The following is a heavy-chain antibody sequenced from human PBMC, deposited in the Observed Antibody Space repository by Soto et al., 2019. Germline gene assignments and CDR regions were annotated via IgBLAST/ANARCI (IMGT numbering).Heavy chain of an antibody. J-gene: IGHJ4*02. V-gene: IGHV4-30-2*01. CDR3: ARGARLRGYSYGIDY. Sequence: SETLSLTCDVSGDTISTGGYTWAWIRQPPGKALEWIGHTYHSGNPYYNPSLKSRVIISVDTSKNQFSLKLSSVTAADTAVYYCARGARLRGYSYGIDYWGQGTLVTVSS. D-gene: IGHD5-18*01. CDR1: GDTISTGGYT. CDR2: TYHSGNP.